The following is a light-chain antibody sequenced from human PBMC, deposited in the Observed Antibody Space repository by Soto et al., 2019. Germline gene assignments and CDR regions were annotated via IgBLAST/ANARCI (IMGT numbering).Light chain of an antibody. CDR3: QQSYSSPRT. Sequence: DIQMTQSPSSLSASVGDRVTITCRASQTISSYLNWYQQKPGKAPKLLIYGASNLQSGVPSRFSGSGSGTDFTLTISSLRPEDFATYYCQQSYSSPRTFGQGTKVDIK. V-gene: IGKV1-39*01. J-gene: IGKJ1*01. CDR1: QTISSY. CDR2: GAS.